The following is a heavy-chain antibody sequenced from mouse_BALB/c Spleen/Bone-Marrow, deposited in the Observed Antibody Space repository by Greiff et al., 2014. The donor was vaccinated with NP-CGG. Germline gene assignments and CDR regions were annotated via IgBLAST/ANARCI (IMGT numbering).Heavy chain of an antibody. CDR3: ARHHRYAYYFDY. CDR1: GYTFTSSW. Sequence: QVQLQQSGSVLVRPGASVKLSCKTSGYTFTSSWMHRAKQRPGQGLEWIGEIHPNSANTNYNEKFKGKATLTVDTSSSTAYVDLSSLTSEDSAVYYCARHHRYAYYFDYWGQGTTLTVSS. V-gene: IGHV1S130*01. J-gene: IGHJ2*01. CDR2: IHPNSANT. D-gene: IGHD2-14*01.